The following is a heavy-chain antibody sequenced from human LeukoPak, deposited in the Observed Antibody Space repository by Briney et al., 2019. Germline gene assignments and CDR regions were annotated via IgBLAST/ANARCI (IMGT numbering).Heavy chain of an antibody. CDR3: ARLVGDVTTWDC. Sequence: GGSLRLSCAASGFTFSSSAMGWVRQAPGKGLEWVSHISSSRSTIYCTDSVKGRFTTSRDNAKSSLYLQMNALRGEDTAVYYCARLVGDVTTWDCWGQGTLVTVSS. V-gene: IGHV3-48*04. J-gene: IGHJ4*02. CDR1: GFTFSSSA. D-gene: IGHD1-26*01. CDR2: ISSSRSTI.